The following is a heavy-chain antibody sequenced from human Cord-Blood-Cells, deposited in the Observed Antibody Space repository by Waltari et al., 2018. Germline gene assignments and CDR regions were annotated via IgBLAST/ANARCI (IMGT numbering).Heavy chain of an antibody. D-gene: IGHD4-17*01. CDR2: INAGNGNT. J-gene: IGHJ1*01. CDR3: ARGGDYGDYAEYFQH. CDR1: GYSLTSSA. Sequence: QVQLVQSWAEVQKPGVSVKVSCKASGYSLTSSAMHLVRQAPGQRHEWMGWINAGNGNTKYSQKFQGRVTITRDTSASTAYRELSSLRSEDTAVYYCARGGDYGDYAEYFQHWGQGTLVTVSS. V-gene: IGHV1-3*01.